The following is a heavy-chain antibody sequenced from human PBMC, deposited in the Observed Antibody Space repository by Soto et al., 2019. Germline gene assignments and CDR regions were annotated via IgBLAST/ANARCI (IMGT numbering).Heavy chain of an antibody. CDR1: GFTFSSYD. CDR3: ARAYSINDYYYYYMDV. J-gene: IGHJ6*03. CDR2: IGTAGDT. Sequence: GGSLRLSCAASGFTFSSYDMHWVRQATGKGLEWVSAIGTAGDTYYPGSVKGRFTISRENAKNSLYLQMNSLRAGDTAVYYCARAYSINDYYYYYMDVWGKGTTVTVSS. D-gene: IGHD6-13*01. V-gene: IGHV3-13*01.